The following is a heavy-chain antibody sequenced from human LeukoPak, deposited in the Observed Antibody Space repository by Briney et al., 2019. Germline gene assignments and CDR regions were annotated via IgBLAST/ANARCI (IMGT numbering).Heavy chain of an antibody. CDR3: VRGYYDLSGYYRVDYFDY. D-gene: IGHD3-22*01. V-gene: IGHV1-46*01. Sequence: ASVKVSCKASGYTFTSYYMHWVRQAPGEGLEWLGLINPSGTYTLYAQKFQGRVTMTRDTSISTAYMELSRLRSDDTAVYYCVRGYYDLSGYYRVDYFDYWGQGTLVTVSS. CDR1: GYTFTSYY. CDR2: INPSGTYT. J-gene: IGHJ4*02.